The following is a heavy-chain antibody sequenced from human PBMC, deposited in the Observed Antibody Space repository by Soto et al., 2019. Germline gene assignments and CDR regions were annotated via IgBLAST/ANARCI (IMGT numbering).Heavy chain of an antibody. V-gene: IGHV3-30-3*01. CDR3: ARTTGYSSSWFDDYYGTDV. J-gene: IGHJ6*02. CDR1: GFTFSSYA. Sequence: PGGSLRLSCAASGFTFSSYAMHWVRQAPGKGLEWVAVISYDGSNKYYADSVKGRFTISRDNSKNTLYLQMNSLRAEETAVYYCARTTGYSSSWFDDYYGTDVRGQGTTFTVSS. D-gene: IGHD6-13*01. CDR2: ISYDGSNK.